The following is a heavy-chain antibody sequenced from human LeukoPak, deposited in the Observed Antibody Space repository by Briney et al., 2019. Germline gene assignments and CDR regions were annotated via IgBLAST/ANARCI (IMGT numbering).Heavy chain of an antibody. CDR1: GFTFGDYA. Sequence: GGSLRLSCTASGFTFGDYAMSWVRQAPGKGLEWVGFIRSKAYGGTTEYAASVKGRFTISRDDSKGIAYLQMNSLKTEDTAVYYCTRVSGSYSYYYYYGMDVWGQGTTVTVSS. J-gene: IGHJ6*02. CDR2: IRSKAYGGTT. V-gene: IGHV3-49*04. D-gene: IGHD1-26*01. CDR3: TRVSGSYSYYYYYGMDV.